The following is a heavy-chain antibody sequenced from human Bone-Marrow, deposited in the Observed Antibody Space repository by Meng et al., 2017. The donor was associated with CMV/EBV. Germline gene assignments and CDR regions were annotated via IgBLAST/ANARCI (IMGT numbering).Heavy chain of an antibody. V-gene: IGHV1-69*10. J-gene: IGHJ4*02. CDR3: ARVSANFHCSSTSCYTLTGSFDY. CDR1: GYTFTSYG. Sequence: SVKVSCKASGYTFTSYGISWVRQAPGQGLEWMGGIIPILGIANYAQKFQGRVTITADKSTSTAYMELSSLRSEDTAVYYCARVSANFHCSSTSCYTLTGSFDYWGQGTLVTVSS. D-gene: IGHD2-2*02. CDR2: IIPILGIA.